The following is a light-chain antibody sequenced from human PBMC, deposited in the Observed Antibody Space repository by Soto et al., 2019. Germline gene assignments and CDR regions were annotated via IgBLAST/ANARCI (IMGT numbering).Light chain of an antibody. V-gene: IGKV1-27*01. CDR3: QKYGSGPWT. Sequence: DIQMTQSPSSLSASVRDRVTITCRARQGISNYLAWYQQQPGKVPKLLIYVTSTLQSGVSSRFSRRGSGTVFIRTIRSQEPEDVATYYCQKYGSGPWTFGQGTKVEIK. J-gene: IGKJ1*01. CDR2: VTS. CDR1: QGISNY.